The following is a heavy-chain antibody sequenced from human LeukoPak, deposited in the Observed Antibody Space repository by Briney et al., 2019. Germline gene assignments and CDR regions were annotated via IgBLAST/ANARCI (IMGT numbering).Heavy chain of an antibody. V-gene: IGHV4-34*01. CDR2: INHSGST. Sequence: SETLSLTCAVYGGSFSGYYWSWIRQPPGKGLEWIGEINHSGSTNYNPSLKSRVTISVDTSKNQFSLKLSSVTAADTAVYYCARTRSSSLWYYYYYMDVWGKGTTVTVSS. J-gene: IGHJ6*03. CDR3: ARTRSSSLWYYYYYMDV. CDR1: GGSFSGYY. D-gene: IGHD6-6*01.